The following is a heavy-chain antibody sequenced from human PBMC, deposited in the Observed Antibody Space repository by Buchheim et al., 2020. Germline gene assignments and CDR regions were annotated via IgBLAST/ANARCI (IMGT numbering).Heavy chain of an antibody. J-gene: IGHJ6*02. CDR3: ARSDYSNYYYYYYGMDV. Sequence: QVQLVQSGAEVKKPGSSVKVSCKASGGTFSSYAISWVRQAPGQGLEWMGGIIPIFGTANYAQKFQGRVTITADKSPSTAYMELSSLKSEDTAVYYCARSDYSNYYYYYYGMDVWGQGTT. CDR1: GGTFSSYA. CDR2: IIPIFGTA. D-gene: IGHD4-11*01. V-gene: IGHV1-69*06.